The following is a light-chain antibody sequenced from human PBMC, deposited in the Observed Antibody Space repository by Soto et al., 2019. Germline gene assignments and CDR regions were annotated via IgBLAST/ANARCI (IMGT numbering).Light chain of an antibody. CDR1: QGISNY. J-gene: IGKJ1*01. CDR3: LKCNGAPQT. Sequence: DIQMTQSPSSLSASVGDRVTITCRPSQGISNYLACYQQKPGKVPKLLIYAASTLQSGIPSRFSGSGSGTDFTLTISILQPEDVATYCCLKCNGAPQTFGQGTKGDIK. CDR2: AAS. V-gene: IGKV1-27*01.